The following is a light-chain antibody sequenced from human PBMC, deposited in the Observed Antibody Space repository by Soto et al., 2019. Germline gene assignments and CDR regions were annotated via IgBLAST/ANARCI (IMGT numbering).Light chain of an antibody. CDR1: QTISSW. J-gene: IGKJ1*01. Sequence: DIQMTQSPSSLSASVGDRVTITCRASQTISSWLAWYQQKPGKAPKLLIYKASTLKSGVPSRFSDSGSGTEFTLTISSLQPDDFATYYCQHYNSYSEAFGQGTKVDI. CDR3: QHYNSYSEA. CDR2: KAS. V-gene: IGKV1-5*03.